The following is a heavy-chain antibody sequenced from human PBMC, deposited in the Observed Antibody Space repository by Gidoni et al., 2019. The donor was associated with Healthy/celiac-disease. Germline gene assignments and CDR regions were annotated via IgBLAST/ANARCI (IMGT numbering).Heavy chain of an antibody. Sequence: QLQLQESGSGLVKPSQPLSLTCAVSGGSLSRGGYSWSWIRQPPGKGLEGIGYIYHSGRTYYNPSLKSRVTISVDRSKNQFSLKLSSVTAADTAVYYGAVNYDSSGGGLDWGQGTLVTVSS. CDR3: AVNYDSSGGGLD. CDR1: GGSLSRGGYS. V-gene: IGHV4-30-2*01. CDR2: IYHSGRT. J-gene: IGHJ4*02. D-gene: IGHD3-22*01.